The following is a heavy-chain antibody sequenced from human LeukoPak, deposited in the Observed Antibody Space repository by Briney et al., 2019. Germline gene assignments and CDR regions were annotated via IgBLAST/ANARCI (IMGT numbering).Heavy chain of an antibody. CDR2: IKQDGSEK. CDR1: GFTFSSYW. Sequence: AGSLRLSCAASGFTFSSYWMSWVRQAPGKGLEWVANIKQDGSEKYYVDSVKGRFTISRDNAKNSLYLQMNSLRAEDTAVYYCARASPGATTVVTPENYWGQGTLVTVSS. J-gene: IGHJ4*02. CDR3: ARASPGATTVVTPENY. V-gene: IGHV3-7*01. D-gene: IGHD4-23*01.